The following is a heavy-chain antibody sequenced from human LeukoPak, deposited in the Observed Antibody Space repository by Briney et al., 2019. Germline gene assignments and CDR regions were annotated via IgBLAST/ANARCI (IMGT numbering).Heavy chain of an antibody. CDR3: ARDGFQYCSSASCNTPFDY. D-gene: IGHD2-2*01. V-gene: IGHV3-20*04. Sequence: GGSLRLSCAASGFTFDDYAMHWVRQAPGKGLEWVSGINWNGGSTGYADSVKGRFTISRDNAKNSLYLQMNSLRAEDTALYYCARDGFQYCSSASCNTPFDYWGQGTLVTVSS. CDR2: INWNGGST. CDR1: GFTFDDYA. J-gene: IGHJ4*02.